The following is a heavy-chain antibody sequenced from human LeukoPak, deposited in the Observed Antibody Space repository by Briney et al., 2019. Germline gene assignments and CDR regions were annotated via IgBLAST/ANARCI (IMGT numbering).Heavy chain of an antibody. Sequence: GGSLRLSCAASGFTFSSYAMSWVRQAPGKGLEWVSGLSNSGGSAFYADSVKGRFTISGDKSKDTLYLQMNSLRAEDTAVYYCARDLEVVAACCYGMDVWGQGTTVTVSS. V-gene: IGHV3-23*01. J-gene: IGHJ6*02. D-gene: IGHD2-15*01. CDR1: GFTFSSYA. CDR3: ARDLEVVAACCYGMDV. CDR2: LSNSGGSA.